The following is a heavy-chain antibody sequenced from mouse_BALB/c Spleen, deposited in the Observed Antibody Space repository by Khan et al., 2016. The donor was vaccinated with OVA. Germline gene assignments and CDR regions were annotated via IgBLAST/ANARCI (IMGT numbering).Heavy chain of an antibody. CDR2: IWSAGKT. V-gene: IGHV2-6*02. CDR3: ARNTHLITTVMDY. Sequence: QVQLKEAGPGLVAPSQTLSITCTVSGFSLTSYCVHWVRQPPGKGLEWLVVIWSAGKTTYNSTLKSRLSISKDNSNGQVCFKMNNLRTDDTAKYYCARNTHLITTVMDYWGQGTSVTVSS. D-gene: IGHD2-4*01. CDR1: GFSLTSYC. J-gene: IGHJ4*01.